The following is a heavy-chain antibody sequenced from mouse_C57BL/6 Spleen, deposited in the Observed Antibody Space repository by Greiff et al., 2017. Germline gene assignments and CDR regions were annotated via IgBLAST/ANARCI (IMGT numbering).Heavy chain of an antibody. CDR1: GYTFTSYW. D-gene: IGHD1-1*01. CDR3: ARCDYGSSGWYFDV. CDR2: IDPSDSYT. Sequence: QVQLQQPGAELVRPGTSVKLSCKASGYTFTSYWMHWVKQRPGQGLEWIGVIDPSDSYTNYNQKFKGKATLTVDTSSSTAYMQLSSLTSEDSAVYYCARCDYGSSGWYFDVWGTGTTVTVSS. V-gene: IGHV1-59*01. J-gene: IGHJ1*03.